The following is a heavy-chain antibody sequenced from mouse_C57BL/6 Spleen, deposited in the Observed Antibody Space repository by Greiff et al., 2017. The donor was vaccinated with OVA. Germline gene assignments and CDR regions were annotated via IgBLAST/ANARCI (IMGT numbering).Heavy chain of an antibody. CDR2: IRLKSDNYAT. D-gene: IGHD1-1*01. J-gene: IGHJ4*01. Sequence: DVQLVESGGGLVQPGGSMKLSCVASGFTFSNYWMNWVRQSPEKGLEWVAQIRLKSDNYATHYAESVKGRFTISRDDSKSSVYLQMNNLRAEDTGIYYCTAITTVVARYAMDYWGQGTSVTVSS. V-gene: IGHV6-3*01. CDR1: GFTFSNYW. CDR3: TAITTVVARYAMDY.